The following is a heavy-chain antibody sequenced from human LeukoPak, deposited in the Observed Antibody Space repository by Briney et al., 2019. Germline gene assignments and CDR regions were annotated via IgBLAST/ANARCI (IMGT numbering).Heavy chain of an antibody. CDR2: IWYDGSNK. D-gene: IGHD3-10*01. CDR1: GFTFSSYG. J-gene: IGHJ5*02. V-gene: IGHV3-33*06. CDR3: AKYRSMVRGVVTNLFDP. Sequence: GRSLRLSCAASGFTFSSYGMHWVRQAPGKGLEWVADIWYDGSNKYYADSVKGRFTISRDNSKNTLYLQMNSLRAEDTAVYYCAKYRSMVRGVVTNLFDPWGQGTLVTVSS.